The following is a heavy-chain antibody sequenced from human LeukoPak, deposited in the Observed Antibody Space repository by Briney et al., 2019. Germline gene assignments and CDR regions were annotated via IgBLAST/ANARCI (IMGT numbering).Heavy chain of an antibody. CDR3: ARVRGSGYDPALRYSDY. J-gene: IGHJ4*02. Sequence: QTGGSLRLSCAASGFTFSSYSMNWVRQAPGKGLEWVSYISSSSSTIYYADSVKGRFTISRDNAKNSLYLQMNSLRAEDTAVYFCARVRGSGYDPALRYSDYWGQGTLVTVSS. V-gene: IGHV3-48*01. CDR2: ISSSSSTI. D-gene: IGHD5-12*01. CDR1: GFTFSSYS.